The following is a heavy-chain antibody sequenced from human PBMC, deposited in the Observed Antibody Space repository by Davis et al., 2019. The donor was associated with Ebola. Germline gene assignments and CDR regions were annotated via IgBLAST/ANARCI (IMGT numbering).Heavy chain of an antibody. CDR1: GFTFSTYA. CDR2: IWYDGSNK. J-gene: IGHJ6*04. D-gene: IGHD5-18*01. Sequence: GGSLRLSCAASGFTFSTYAMGWVRQAPGKGLEWVAVIWYDGSNKYYADSVKGRFTISRDNSKNTLYLQMNSLRAEDTAVYYCARDTAMVADYYYYYGMDVWGKGTTVTVSS. V-gene: IGHV3-33*07. CDR3: ARDTAMVADYYYYYGMDV.